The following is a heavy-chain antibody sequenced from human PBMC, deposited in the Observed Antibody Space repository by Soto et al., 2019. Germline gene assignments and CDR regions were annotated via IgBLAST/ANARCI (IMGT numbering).Heavy chain of an antibody. J-gene: IGHJ6*03. CDR3: AKDCCWDDENYALPGTQGVYYYYYYMDV. D-gene: IGHD1-7*01. V-gene: IGHV3-23*01. Sequence: GGSLRLSCAASGFTFSSYAMSWVRQAPGKGLEWVSAISGSGGSTYYADSVKGRFTISRDNSKNTLYLQMNSLRAEDTAVYYCAKDCCWDDENYALPGTQGVYYYYYYMDVWGKGTTVTVSS. CDR2: ISGSGGST. CDR1: GFTFSSYA.